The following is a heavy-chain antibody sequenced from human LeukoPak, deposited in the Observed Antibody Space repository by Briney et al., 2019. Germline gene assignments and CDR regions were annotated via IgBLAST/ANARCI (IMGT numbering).Heavy chain of an antibody. D-gene: IGHD1-14*01. J-gene: IGHJ4*02. CDR2: ISGSGGST. CDR1: GFTFSTYA. Sequence: GGSLRPSCAASGFTFSTYAMSWVRQAPGKGLEWVSAISGSGGSTFNADSVKGRFTISRDNSKNTLFLQMNSLRAEDTAIYSCPKDHPSGYYFYYWGQGTLVTVSS. CDR3: PKDHPSGYYFYY. V-gene: IGHV3-23*01.